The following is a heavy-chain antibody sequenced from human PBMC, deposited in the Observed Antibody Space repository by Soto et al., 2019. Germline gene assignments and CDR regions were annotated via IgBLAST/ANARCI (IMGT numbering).Heavy chain of an antibody. D-gene: IGHD3-3*01. J-gene: IGHJ6*02. CDR3: AKGTRQSGYYYYYGMDV. V-gene: IGHV3-43*02. CDR2: ISGDGGST. Sequence: GGSLRLSCAASGFTFDDYAMHWVRQAPGKGLEWVSLISGDGGSTYYADSVKGRFTISRDNSKNSLYLQMNSLRTEDTALDYCAKGTRQSGYYYYYGMDVWGQGTTVTVSS. CDR1: GFTFDDYA.